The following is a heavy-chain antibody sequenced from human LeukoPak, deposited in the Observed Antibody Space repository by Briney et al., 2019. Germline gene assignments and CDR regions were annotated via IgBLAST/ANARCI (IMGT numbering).Heavy chain of an antibody. Sequence: GRSLRLSCTASGFTFSDYAMSWVRQAPGKGLERVGFIRNKANGGTADYAASVKGRFTISRDDSKTIAYLQMNSLKTEDTAVYYCSRAYSTGWLGINDYWGQGALVTVSS. J-gene: IGHJ4*02. V-gene: IGHV3-49*04. CDR2: IRNKANGGTA. D-gene: IGHD6-19*01. CDR1: GFTFSDYA. CDR3: SRAYSTGWLGINDY.